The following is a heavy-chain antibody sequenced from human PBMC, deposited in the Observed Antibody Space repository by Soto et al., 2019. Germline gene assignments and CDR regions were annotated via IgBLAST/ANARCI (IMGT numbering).Heavy chain of an antibody. J-gene: IGHJ4*02. D-gene: IGHD6-19*01. CDR1: GYTFTSYA. V-gene: IGHV1-3*01. CDR3: ARVIGGWYYFDY. CDR2: INAGNGNT. Sequence: VASVKVSCKASGYTFTSYAMHWVRQAPGQRLEWMGWINAGNGNTKYSQKFQGRVTITRDTSASTAYMELSSLRSEDTAVYYCARVIGGWYYFDYWGQGTLVTVS.